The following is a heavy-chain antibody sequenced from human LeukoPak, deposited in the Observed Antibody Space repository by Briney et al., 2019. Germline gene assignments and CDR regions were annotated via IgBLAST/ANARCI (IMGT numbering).Heavy chain of an antibody. J-gene: IGHJ6*02. D-gene: IGHD6-6*01. V-gene: IGHV4-59*01. CDR3: ARDGLRYSSSSGRYYYYYGMDV. Sequence: SETLSLTCTVSGGSISSYYWSWIRQPPGKGLEWIGYISYSGRGNYNPSLKSRVTISVDTSKNQFSLKLSSVNAADTAVYYCARDGLRYSSSSGRYYYYYGMDVWGQGTTVTVSS. CDR1: GGSISSYY. CDR2: ISYSGRG.